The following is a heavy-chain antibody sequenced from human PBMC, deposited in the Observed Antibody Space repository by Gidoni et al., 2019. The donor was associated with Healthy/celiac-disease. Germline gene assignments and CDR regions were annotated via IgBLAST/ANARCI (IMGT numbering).Heavy chain of an antibody. D-gene: IGHD3-22*01. CDR2: IYWNDDK. CDR3: AHRRFYYDSSGYSAWFDP. J-gene: IGHJ5*02. Sequence: QITLKESGPTLVKPTQTLTLTCTFSGFSLSTSGVGVGWIRQPPGKALEWLALIYWNDDKRYSPSLKSRLTITKDTSKNQVVLTMTNMDPVDTATYYCAHRRFYYDSSGYSAWFDPWGQGTLVTVSS. CDR1: GFSLSTSGVG. V-gene: IGHV2-5*01.